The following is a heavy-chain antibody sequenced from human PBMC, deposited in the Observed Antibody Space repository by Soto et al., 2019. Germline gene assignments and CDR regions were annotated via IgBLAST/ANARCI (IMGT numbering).Heavy chain of an antibody. Sequence: QLQLQESGSGLVKPSQTLSLTCAVSGGSISSDGYSWSWIRQPPGKGLEWIGYIYHSGSTYYNPSLKSRVTISVDRSKNQFSLKLSSVTAADTAVYYCAAGSGLPRYYWGQGTLVTVSS. J-gene: IGHJ4*02. D-gene: IGHD3-10*01. CDR2: IYHSGST. CDR3: AAGSGLPRYY. CDR1: GGSISSDGYS. V-gene: IGHV4-30-2*01.